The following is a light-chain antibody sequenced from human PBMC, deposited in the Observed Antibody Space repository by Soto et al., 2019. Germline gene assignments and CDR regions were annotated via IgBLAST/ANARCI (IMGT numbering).Light chain of an antibody. Sequence: EVLMTQSPATLSVSPGERATLSCRASQSISSNLAWYQQKPGQAPRLLIYDASTRATGIPVRFSGSGSGTEFTLNISSLQSEDFAVYYCQQYNNWPPYTFGQGTKLEIK. J-gene: IGKJ2*01. CDR2: DAS. CDR3: QQYNNWPPYT. V-gene: IGKV3-15*01. CDR1: QSISSN.